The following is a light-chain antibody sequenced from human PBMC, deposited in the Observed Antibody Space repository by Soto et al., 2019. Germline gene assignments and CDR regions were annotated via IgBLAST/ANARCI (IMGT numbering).Light chain of an antibody. CDR2: DDN. CDR1: DSNIGNHY. Sequence: QYVLTQAPGVTAATEQMVTISYSGSDSNIGNHYVSWYQQLPGTAPNVIIYDDNKRPSGTPDRFSGSKSGTSATLGITGLQTGDEADYYCGTWHSSLTAVVFGGRTKLTVL. CDR3: GTWHSSLTAVV. V-gene: IGLV1-51*01. J-gene: IGLJ2*01.